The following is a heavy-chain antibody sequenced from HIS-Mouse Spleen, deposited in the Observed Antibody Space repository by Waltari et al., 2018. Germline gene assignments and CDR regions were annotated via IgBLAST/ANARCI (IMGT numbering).Heavy chain of an antibody. V-gene: IGHV4-39*07. J-gene: IGHJ2*01. Sequence: QLQLQESGPGLVKPSETLSLPCTVPGGSISSSSYYWGWVRKPPGKGLGWLGSLYYSGSTYYNPSLKSRVTISVDTSKNQFSLKLSSVTAADTAVYYCAREIPYSSSWYDWYFDLWGRGTLVTVSS. CDR2: LYYSGST. D-gene: IGHD6-13*01. CDR3: AREIPYSSSWYDWYFDL. CDR1: GGSISSSSYY.